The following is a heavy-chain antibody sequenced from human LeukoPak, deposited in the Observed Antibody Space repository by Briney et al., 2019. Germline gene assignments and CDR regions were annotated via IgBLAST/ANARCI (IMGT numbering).Heavy chain of an antibody. CDR3: ARHPLAVAVPFDY. J-gene: IGHJ4*02. D-gene: IGHD6-19*01. V-gene: IGHV4-39*01. CDR1: GGSISSSSYY. CDR2: IYYSGST. Sequence: PSETLSLTCTVSGGSISSSSYYWGWIRQPPGKGLEWIGSIYYSGSTYYNPSLKSRVTISVDTSKNQFSLKLSSVTAADTAVYYCARHPLAVAVPFDYWGQGTLVTVSS.